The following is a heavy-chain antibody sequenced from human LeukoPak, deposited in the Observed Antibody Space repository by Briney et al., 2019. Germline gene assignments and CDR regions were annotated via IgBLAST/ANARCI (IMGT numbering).Heavy chain of an antibody. CDR1: GGSISSYY. CDR3: ARGSKGSSWPGGYFDL. D-gene: IGHD6-13*01. V-gene: IGHV4-59*01. Sequence: SETLSLTCTVSGGSISSYYWSWVRQPPGEGLECIGYIYSSGSTNYNPFLKSRVTISVDASNNQFSLKLTSVTAADTAVYYCARGSKGSSWPGGYFDLWGRGTLVTVSS. J-gene: IGHJ2*01. CDR2: IYSSGST.